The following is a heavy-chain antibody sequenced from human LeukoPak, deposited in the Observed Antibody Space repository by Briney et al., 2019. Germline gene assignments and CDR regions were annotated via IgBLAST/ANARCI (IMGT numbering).Heavy chain of an antibody. CDR2: FHNSGTS. Sequence: SETLSLTCTVSDDSISDYYRGWLRQPPGKGLEWIGYFHNSGTSTYNPSLKSRVTISADTSKNQFSLKLNSLTTADTAVYYCTRGAGWLIGYWGQGILVTVSS. D-gene: IGHD3-16*01. CDR3: TRGAGWLIGY. J-gene: IGHJ4*02. V-gene: IGHV4-59*01. CDR1: DDSISDYY.